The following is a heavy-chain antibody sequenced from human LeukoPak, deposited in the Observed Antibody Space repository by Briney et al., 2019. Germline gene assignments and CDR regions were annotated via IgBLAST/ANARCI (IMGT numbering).Heavy chain of an antibody. J-gene: IGHJ5*02. CDR2: ISSSSSTI. V-gene: IGHV3-48*02. CDR1: GFTFSSYS. Sequence: PANSLRLSCAASGFTFSSYSMNWVRQAPGKGLEWVSYISSSSSTIYYADSVKGRFTISRDNAKNSLYLQMNSLRDEDTAVYYCARGESSSWPEFDPWGQGTLVTVSS. D-gene: IGHD6-13*01. CDR3: ARGESSSWPEFDP.